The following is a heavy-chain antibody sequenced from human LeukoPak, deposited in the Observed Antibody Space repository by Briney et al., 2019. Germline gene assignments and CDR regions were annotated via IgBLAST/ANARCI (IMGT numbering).Heavy chain of an antibody. V-gene: IGHV3-48*01. CDR2: ISSSSSTI. CDR1: GFTFSSYS. J-gene: IGHJ3*02. Sequence: PGGSLRLSCAASGFTFSSYSMNWVRQAPGKGLEWVSYISSSSSTIYYADSVKGRFTISRDNATNSLYLQMNSLRAEDTAVYYCARVQYYYDSSGYYYGKDAFDIWGQGTMVSVSS. CDR3: ARVQYYYDSSGYYYGKDAFDI. D-gene: IGHD3-22*01.